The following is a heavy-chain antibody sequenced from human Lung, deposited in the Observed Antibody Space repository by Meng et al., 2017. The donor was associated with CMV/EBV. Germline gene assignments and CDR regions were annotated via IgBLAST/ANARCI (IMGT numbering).Heavy chain of an antibody. CDR3: ARDNNWGLDY. Sequence: SXXVSCKASGGTFSSYAISWVRQAPGQGLEWLGGIIPIFGTANYAQKFQGRVTIITDESTSTAYMELISLRSEDTAVYYCARDNNWGLDYWGQGTLVTVSS. V-gene: IGHV1-69*05. CDR1: GGTFSSYA. CDR2: IIPIFGTA. J-gene: IGHJ4*02. D-gene: IGHD7-27*01.